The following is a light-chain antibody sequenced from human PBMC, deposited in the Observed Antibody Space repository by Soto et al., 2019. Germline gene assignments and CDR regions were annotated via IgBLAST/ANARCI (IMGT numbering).Light chain of an antibody. CDR1: SSDFGNYNL. Sequence: QSVLTQPASVSGSPGQSITISCTGTSSDFGNYNLVSWYQQHPGKVPKLILFEVNKRPSGVSGRFSGSKSGNTASLTISGLQAEDEADYYCCSFTSSNTHVFGTGTKLTGL. CDR2: EVN. CDR3: CSFTSSNTHV. V-gene: IGLV2-23*02. J-gene: IGLJ1*01.